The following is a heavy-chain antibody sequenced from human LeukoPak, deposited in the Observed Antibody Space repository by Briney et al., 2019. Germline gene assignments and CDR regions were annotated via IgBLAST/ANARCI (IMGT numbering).Heavy chain of an antibody. J-gene: IGHJ5*01. D-gene: IGHD1-26*01. CDR1: GGSTSSYY. V-gene: IGHV4-4*07. Sequence: SETLSLTCTVSGGSTSSYYWSWIRQPAGKGLEWIGRISTSGSTNYNPSLKSRVTMSVDTSKNQFSLKLSSVTAADTAVYYCARDKGWGHRSESWFDSWGQGTLVTVSS. CDR3: ARDKGWGHRSESWFDS. CDR2: ISTSGST.